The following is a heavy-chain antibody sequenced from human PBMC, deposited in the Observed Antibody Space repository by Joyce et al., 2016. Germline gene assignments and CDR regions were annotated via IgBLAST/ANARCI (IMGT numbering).Heavy chain of an antibody. CDR3: NKDRAP. J-gene: IGHJ5*02. D-gene: IGHD3-10*01. CDR1: GFTFSDHY. CDR2: IRNKANSYTT. V-gene: IGHV3-72*01. Sequence: EVQLVESGGGLVQPGGSLRLSCAASGFTFSDHYMDWVRQAPGNGLEWIARIRNKANSYTTEYAASVKGRFTISRDDSKNSLYLQMDSLKTEDTAVYYCNKDRAPWGQGTLVTVSS.